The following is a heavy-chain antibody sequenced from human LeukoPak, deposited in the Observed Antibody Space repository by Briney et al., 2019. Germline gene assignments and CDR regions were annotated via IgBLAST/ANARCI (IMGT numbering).Heavy chain of an antibody. D-gene: IGHD4-23*01. CDR2: IREDGGHT. CDR1: GFTFTNHW. J-gene: IGHJ4*02. Sequence: GGSLRLSCVTSGFTFTNHWMSWVRQAPGKGLEWVANIREDGGHTNYVDSVKGRFTISRDNAKNSLFLQMDSLRVDDTALYYCARDGRGGHNDFWGQGTLITVSS. V-gene: IGHV3-7*01. CDR3: ARDGRGGHNDF.